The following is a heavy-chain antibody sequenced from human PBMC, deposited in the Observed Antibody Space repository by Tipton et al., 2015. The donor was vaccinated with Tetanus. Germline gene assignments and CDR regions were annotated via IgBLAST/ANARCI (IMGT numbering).Heavy chain of an antibody. D-gene: IGHD6-13*01. CDR3: ARDLLMTRIAAAGYFDY. Sequence: SGFTFSSYGMHWVRQAPGKGLEWVAVIWYDGSNKYYADSVKGRFTISRDNSKSTLYLQMNSLRAEDTAVYYCARDLLMTRIAAAGYFDYWGQGTLVTVSS. J-gene: IGHJ4*02. CDR2: IWYDGSNK. V-gene: IGHV3-33*01. CDR1: GFTFSSYG.